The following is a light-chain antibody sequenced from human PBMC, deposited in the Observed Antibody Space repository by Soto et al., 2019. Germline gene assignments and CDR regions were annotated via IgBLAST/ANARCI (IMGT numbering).Light chain of an antibody. CDR3: GTWDSSLSGGV. CDR2: DNN. CDR1: SSNIGNNY. Sequence: QSVLTQPPSVSAAPGQKVTISGSGSSSNIGNNYVSWYQQLPGTAPKLLIYDNNKRPSGIPDRFSGSKSGTSATLGITGLQTGDEADYYCGTWDSSLSGGVFGGGTKLTVL. V-gene: IGLV1-51*01. J-gene: IGLJ2*01.